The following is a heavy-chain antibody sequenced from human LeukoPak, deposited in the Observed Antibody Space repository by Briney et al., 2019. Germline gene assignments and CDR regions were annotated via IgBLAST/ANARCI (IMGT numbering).Heavy chain of an antibody. V-gene: IGHV3-23*01. CDR2: ISGSGGST. J-gene: IGHJ3*02. CDR1: GFTFSSYW. Sequence: GGSLRLSSAASGFTFSSYWMSWVRQAPGKGLEWASAISGSGGSTYYADSVKGRFTISRDNSKNTLYLQMNSLRAEDTAVYYCGKIPGRYWNDAFDIWGQGTVVTVSS. D-gene: IGHD1-1*01. CDR3: GKIPGRYWNDAFDI.